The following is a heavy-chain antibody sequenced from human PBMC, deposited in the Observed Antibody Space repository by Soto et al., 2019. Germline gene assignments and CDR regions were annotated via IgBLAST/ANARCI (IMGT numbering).Heavy chain of an antibody. Sequence: GGSLRLSCAASAFTFSSYGLHWVRQAPGKGLEWLPVIWYAGSNKYYADSVKRRFTISRDNSKNTLYLQMNSLRAEDTAVYDYARDGYCSSTSCPRVGSYYYYYGMEIWRQETTVAISS. V-gene: IGHV3-33*01. CDR3: ARDGYCSSTSCPRVGSYYYYYGMEI. CDR1: AFTFSSYG. CDR2: IWYAGSNK. J-gene: IGHJ6*02. D-gene: IGHD2-2*03.